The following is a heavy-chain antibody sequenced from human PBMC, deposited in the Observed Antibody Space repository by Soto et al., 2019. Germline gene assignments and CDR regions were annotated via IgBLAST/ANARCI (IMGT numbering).Heavy chain of an antibody. D-gene: IGHD4-4*01. CDR1: GGSISSGGYY. CDR3: ARDAGYGNYNYYYGMDV. Sequence: TSETLSLTCTVSGGSISSGGYYWSWIRQHPGKGLEWIGYIYYSGSTYYNPSLKSRVTISVDTSKNQFSLKLSSVTAADTAVYYCARDAGYGNYNYYYGMDVWGQGTTVTVSS. V-gene: IGHV4-31*03. J-gene: IGHJ6*02. CDR2: IYYSGST.